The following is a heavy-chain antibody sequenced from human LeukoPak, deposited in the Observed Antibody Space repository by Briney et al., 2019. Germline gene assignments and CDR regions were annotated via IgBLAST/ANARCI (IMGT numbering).Heavy chain of an antibody. CDR3: ARDLRYCSSTSCYDPNFDY. Sequence: GGSLRLSCAASGFTFSNYWMHWVRQAPGKGLVWVSRINTDGSSTSSAVSVKGGFTISRDNAKNTLYLQMNSLRAEDTAVYYCARDLRYCSSTSCYDPNFDYWGQGTLVTVSS. CDR2: INTDGSST. CDR1: GFTFSNYW. D-gene: IGHD2-2*01. J-gene: IGHJ4*02. V-gene: IGHV3-74*01.